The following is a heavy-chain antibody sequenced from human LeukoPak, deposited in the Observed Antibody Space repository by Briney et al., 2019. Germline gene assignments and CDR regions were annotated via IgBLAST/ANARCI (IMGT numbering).Heavy chain of an antibody. CDR2: IYPGDSDT. J-gene: IGHJ3*02. D-gene: IGHD1-26*01. V-gene: IGHV5-51*01. CDR1: GYIFTSYW. Sequence: GESPKISCKGSGYIFTSYWIGWVRQMPGKGLEWMGIIYPGDSDTRYSPSFQGQVSISADKSISTAYLQWSSLKASDTAMYYCARINGSYAFDIWGQGTMVTVSS. CDR3: ARINGSYAFDI.